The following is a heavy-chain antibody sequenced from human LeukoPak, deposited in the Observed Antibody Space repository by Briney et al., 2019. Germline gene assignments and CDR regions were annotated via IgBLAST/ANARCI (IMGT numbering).Heavy chain of an antibody. D-gene: IGHD1-26*01. CDR3: ARVLRGGSHRWFDP. CDR2: IYTSGSP. V-gene: IGHV4-4*09. J-gene: IGHJ5*02. CDR1: GGSITSYS. Sequence: PSETLPLTCSVSGGSITSYSWSWIRQPPGRGLERIGYIYTSGSPNYSPSLESRVTISLDTSKNQFSLKLRSVTAADTAMYYCARVLRGGSHRWFDPWGQGTLVTVSS.